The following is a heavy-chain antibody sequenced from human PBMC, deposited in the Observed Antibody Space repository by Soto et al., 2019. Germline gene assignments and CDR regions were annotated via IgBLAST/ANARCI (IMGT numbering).Heavy chain of an antibody. CDR2: INQGGSNN. Sequence: GGSLRLSCAASGFTFSSYWMSWVRQAPGKGLEWVANINQGGSNNYYVDSVKGRFTISRDNAKRSLFLQMNSLRAEDTAVYYCARPSRDFWSGYTPPPFDYWGQGTLVTVSS. CDR1: GFTFSSYW. V-gene: IGHV3-7*05. J-gene: IGHJ4*02. D-gene: IGHD3-3*01. CDR3: ARPSRDFWSGYTPPPFDY.